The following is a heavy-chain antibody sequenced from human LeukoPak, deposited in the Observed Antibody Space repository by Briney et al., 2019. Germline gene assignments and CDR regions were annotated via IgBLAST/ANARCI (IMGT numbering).Heavy chain of an antibody. CDR1: GGSISSYY. CDR2: IYYSGST. V-gene: IGHV4-59*01. D-gene: IGHD3-16*01. J-gene: IGHJ2*01. Sequence: TSETLSLTCTVSGGSISSYYWSWIRQPPGKGLEWIGYIYYSGSTNYNPPLKSRVTISVDTSKNQFSLKLSSVTAADTAVYYCARHGAYWYFDLWGRGTLVTVSS. CDR3: ARHGAYWYFDL.